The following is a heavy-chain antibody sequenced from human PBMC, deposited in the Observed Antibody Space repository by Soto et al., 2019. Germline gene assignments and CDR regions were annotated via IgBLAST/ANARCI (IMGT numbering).Heavy chain of an antibody. CDR1: GGTIRSSNYY. CDR2: IDYSGST. Sequence: KTSETLSLTCTVSGGTIRSSNYYWAWIRQPPGKGLEWIGSIDYSGSTYYNPSLKSRVTISVDTSKNHFSLKLGSVTAAETALYYCSRRAPEGFDPWGQGTLVTVSS. CDR3: SRRAPEGFDP. J-gene: IGHJ5*02. V-gene: IGHV4-39*02.